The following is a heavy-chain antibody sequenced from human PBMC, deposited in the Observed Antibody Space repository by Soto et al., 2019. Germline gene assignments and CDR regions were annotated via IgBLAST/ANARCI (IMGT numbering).Heavy chain of an antibody. D-gene: IGHD6-19*01. CDR3: ATDPRFDSIAVAGTFDP. Sequence: ASVKVSCKVSGYTLTELSMHWVRQAPGKGLEWMGGFDPEDGETIYAQKFQGRVTMTEDTSTDTAYMELSSLRSEDTAVYYCATDPRFDSIAVAGTFDPWGQGTLVTVSS. V-gene: IGHV1-24*01. CDR2: FDPEDGET. J-gene: IGHJ5*02. CDR1: GYTLTELS.